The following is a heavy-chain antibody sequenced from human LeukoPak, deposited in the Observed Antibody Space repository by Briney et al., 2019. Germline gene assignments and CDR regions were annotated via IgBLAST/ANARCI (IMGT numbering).Heavy chain of an antibody. V-gene: IGHV1-69*04. CDR1: GDTFGSYA. CDR3: ASQFLLPFDY. CDR2: TIPILGIA. Sequence: SVTVTCKAPGDTFGSYAISWVRQAHGQGLEWTGRTIPILGIAKYAEKFQGRLTITADTSTSTAYMQLTNLRSDDTAVYYCASQFLLPFDYWGRGTLVTVSS. J-gene: IGHJ4*02. D-gene: IGHD3-22*01.